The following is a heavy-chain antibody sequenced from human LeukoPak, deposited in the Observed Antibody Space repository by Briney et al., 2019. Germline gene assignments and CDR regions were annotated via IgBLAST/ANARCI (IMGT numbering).Heavy chain of an antibody. CDR1: GFTFSSYG. CDR3: AKNPYSSSWQPPRQFDY. CDR2: ISGSGGST. V-gene: IGHV3-23*01. D-gene: IGHD6-13*01. Sequence: GGSLRLSCAASGFTFSSYGMSWVRQAPGKGLEWVSAISGSGGSTYYADSVKGRFTISRDNSKNTLYLQMNSLRAEDTAVYYCAKNPYSSSWQPPRQFDYWGQGTLVTVSS. J-gene: IGHJ4*02.